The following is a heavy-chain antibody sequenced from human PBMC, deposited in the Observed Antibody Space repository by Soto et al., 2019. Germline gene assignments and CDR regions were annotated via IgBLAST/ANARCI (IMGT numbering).Heavy chain of an antibody. CDR2: INHSGST. V-gene: IGHV4-34*01. J-gene: IGHJ4*02. Sequence: SETLSLTCAVYGGSFSGYYWSWIRQPPGKGLEWIGEINHSGSTNYNPSLKSRVTISVDTSKNQFSLKLSSVTAADTAVYYCARDSITMVRNSRGLDSYYFDYWGQGTLVTVSS. D-gene: IGHD3-10*01. CDR1: GGSFSGYY. CDR3: ARDSITMVRNSRGLDSYYFDY.